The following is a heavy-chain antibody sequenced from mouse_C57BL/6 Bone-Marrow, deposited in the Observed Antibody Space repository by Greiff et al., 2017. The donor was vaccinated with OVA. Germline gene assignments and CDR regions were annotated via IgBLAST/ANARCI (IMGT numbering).Heavy chain of an antibody. Sequence: EVQLQQSGPELVKPGASVKISCKASGYSFTGYYMNWVKQSPEKSLEWIGEINPSTGGTTYNQKFKAKATLTVDKSSSTAYMQLKSLTSEDSAVYYCAHLHYYYGSSSGLDVWGTGTTVTVSS. J-gene: IGHJ1*03. CDR3: AHLHYYYGSSSGLDV. V-gene: IGHV1-42*01. CDR1: GYSFTGYY. D-gene: IGHD1-1*01. CDR2: INPSTGGT.